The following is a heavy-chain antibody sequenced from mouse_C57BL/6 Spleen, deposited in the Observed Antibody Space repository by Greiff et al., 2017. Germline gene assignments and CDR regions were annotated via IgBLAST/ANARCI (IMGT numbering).Heavy chain of an antibody. J-gene: IGHJ3*01. CDR1: GYTFTSYW. CDR3: ARMVRTGTWFGC. Sequence: QVQLQQPGTELVKPGASVKLSCKASGYTFTSYWMHWVKQRPGQGLEWIGNINPSNGGTNYNEKFKSKATLTVDKSSSTAYMQLSSLTSEASAVYDCARMVRTGTWFGCQGQRTLVTVSA. V-gene: IGHV1-53*01. CDR2: INPSNGGT. D-gene: IGHD4-1*01.